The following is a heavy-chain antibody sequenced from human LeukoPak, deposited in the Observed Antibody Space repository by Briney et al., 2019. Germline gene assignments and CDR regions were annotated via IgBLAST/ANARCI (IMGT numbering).Heavy chain of an antibody. V-gene: IGHV1-18*01. J-gene: IGHJ4*02. CDR1: GYTFTSYG. CDR2: ISAYNGNT. CDR3: ARRSMVRGANSPFDY. Sequence: GASVKVSCKASGYTFTSYGISWVRQAPGQGLEWMGWISAYNGNTNYAQKLQGRVTMTTDTSTSTAYMELRSLRSDDTALYYCARRSMVRGANSPFDYWGQGTLVTVPS. D-gene: IGHD3-10*01.